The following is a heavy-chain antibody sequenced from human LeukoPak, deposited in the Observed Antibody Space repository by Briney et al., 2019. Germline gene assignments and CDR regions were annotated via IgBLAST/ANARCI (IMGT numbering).Heavy chain of an antibody. Sequence: PSETLSLTCTVSGGSISSYYWSWIRQPPGKGLEWIGYIYYSGSTNYKPSLKSRVTISVDTSKNQFSLKLSSVTAADTAVYYCARDGNYYDSSGYGVDIWGQGTMVTVSS. CDR1: GGSISSYY. CDR3: ARDGNYYDSSGYGVDI. CDR2: IYYSGST. V-gene: IGHV4-59*01. D-gene: IGHD3-22*01. J-gene: IGHJ3*02.